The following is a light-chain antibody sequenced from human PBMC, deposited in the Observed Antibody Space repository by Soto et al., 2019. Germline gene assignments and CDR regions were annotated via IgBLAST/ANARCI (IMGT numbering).Light chain of an antibody. CDR2: LNSDGCH. V-gene: IGLV4-69*01. Sequence: QPVLTQSPSASASLGASVRLTCTLSSGHSSYAIAWHHQQPEKGPRYLMKLNSDGCHNKGDGIPDRFSGSSSGAERYLTISSLQSEDEADYYCQTWGTGSVVFGGGTKLTVL. CDR1: SGHSSYA. CDR3: QTWGTGSVV. J-gene: IGLJ2*01.